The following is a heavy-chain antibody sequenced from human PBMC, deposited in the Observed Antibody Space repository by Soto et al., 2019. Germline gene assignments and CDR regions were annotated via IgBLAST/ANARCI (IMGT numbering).Heavy chain of an antibody. CDR1: GGSISSSSYY. CDR3: ARSPLEGYCSGGSWYPTSFDY. CDR2: IYYSGST. J-gene: IGHJ4*02. D-gene: IGHD2-15*01. V-gene: IGHV4-39*01. Sequence: SETLSLTCTVSGGSISSSSYYWGWIRQPPGKGLEWIGSIYYSGSTYYNPSLKSRVTISVDTSKNQFSLKLSSVTAADTAVYYCARSPLEGYCSGGSWYPTSFDYWGQGTLVTVSS.